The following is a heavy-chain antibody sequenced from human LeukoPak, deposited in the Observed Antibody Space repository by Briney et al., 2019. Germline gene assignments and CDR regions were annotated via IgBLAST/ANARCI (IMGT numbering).Heavy chain of an antibody. CDR1: GGTFSSYA. CDR3: ARDYPAYDILTGYLDSNWFDP. CDR2: IIPILGIA. Sequence: ASVKVSCKASGGTFSSYAIIWVRQAPGQGLEWMGRIIPILGIANYAQKFQGRVTITADKSTSTAYMELSSLRSEDTAVYYCARDYPAYDILTGYLDSNWFDPWGQGTLVTVSS. J-gene: IGHJ5*02. V-gene: IGHV1-69*04. D-gene: IGHD3-9*01.